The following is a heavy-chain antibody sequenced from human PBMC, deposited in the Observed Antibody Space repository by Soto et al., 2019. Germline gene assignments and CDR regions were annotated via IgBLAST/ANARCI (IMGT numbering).Heavy chain of an antibody. CDR2: IIPIFGTA. Sequence: QVQLVQSGAEVKKPGSSVKVSCKASGGTFSSYAISWVRQAPGQGLEWMGGIIPIFGTANYAQKFQGRVTITADESTSTAYMELSSLRSEDTAVYYCARVLPPHYYDSSGPEYYFDYWGQGTLVTVSS. J-gene: IGHJ4*02. D-gene: IGHD3-22*01. CDR1: GGTFSSYA. V-gene: IGHV1-69*01. CDR3: ARVLPPHYYDSSGPEYYFDY.